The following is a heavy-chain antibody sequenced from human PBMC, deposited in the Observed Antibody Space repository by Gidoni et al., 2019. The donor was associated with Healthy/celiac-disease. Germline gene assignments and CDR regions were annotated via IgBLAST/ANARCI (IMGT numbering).Heavy chain of an antibody. CDR2: ISDDGSNK. Sequence: QVQLVESGGGVVQPGRSLRLSCAASGFTFSSYGMHWVRQAPGKGLEWVAGISDDGSNKYYADSVKGRFTISRDNSKNTLYLQMNSLRAEDTAVYYCAKDAHIVATIVDIWGQGTMVTVSS. J-gene: IGHJ3*02. CDR3: AKDAHIVATIVDI. V-gene: IGHV3-30*18. D-gene: IGHD5-12*01. CDR1: GFTFSSYG.